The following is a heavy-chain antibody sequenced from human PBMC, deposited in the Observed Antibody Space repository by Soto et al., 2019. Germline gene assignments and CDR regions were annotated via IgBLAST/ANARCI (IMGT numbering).Heavy chain of an antibody. Sequence: PSETLSLTCVVSGYSFNSVHFWGWIRQPPGKGLQWIGSLSQNGGTYRNPSLRSRVTLSVDTSKNQFSLKLTSVTAADAAVYYCAAAPTPGARFSGMDVWGQGSTVTVSS. CDR2: LSQNGGT. D-gene: IGHD2-2*01. V-gene: IGHV4-38-2*01. CDR3: AAAPTPGARFSGMDV. J-gene: IGHJ6*02. CDR1: GYSFNSVHF.